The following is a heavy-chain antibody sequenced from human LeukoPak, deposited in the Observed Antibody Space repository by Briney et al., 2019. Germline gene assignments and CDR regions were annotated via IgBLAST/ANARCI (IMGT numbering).Heavy chain of an antibody. D-gene: IGHD6-13*01. CDR1: GGSVSSGSYY. J-gene: IGHJ4*02. CDR3: ARDFIGGSWRGHYFDY. Sequence: SETLSLTCTVSGGSVSSGSYYWSWIRQPPGKGLEWIGYIYYSGSTSYNPSLKSRVTISVDTSKNQFSLKLSSVTAADTAVYYCARDFIGGSWRGHYFDYWGQGTLVTVSS. CDR2: IYYSGST. V-gene: IGHV4-61*01.